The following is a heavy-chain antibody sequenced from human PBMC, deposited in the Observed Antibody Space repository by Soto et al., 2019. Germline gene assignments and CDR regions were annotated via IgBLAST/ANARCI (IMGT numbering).Heavy chain of an antibody. J-gene: IGHJ6*02. CDR1: GGSISSGGYY. CDR2: IYYSGST. D-gene: IGHD3-10*01. V-gene: IGHV4-31*03. Sequence: SETLSLTCTVSGGSISSGGYYWSWIRQHPGKGLEWIGYIYYSGSTYYNPSLKSRVTISVDTSRNQFTLKLSSVTAADTAVYYCARERGTMVRPPYYCYGMDVWGQGTTVTVSS. CDR3: ARERGTMVRPPYYCYGMDV.